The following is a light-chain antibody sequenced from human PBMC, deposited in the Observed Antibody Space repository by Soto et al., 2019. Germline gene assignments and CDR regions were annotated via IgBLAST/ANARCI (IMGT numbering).Light chain of an antibody. CDR1: QSISGN. CDR2: AAS. J-gene: IGKJ5*01. Sequence: ELMMTQSPATLSVSPGERATLSCRASQSISGNIAWYQQKPGQAPRLLIYAASIRASGIPARFSGTGFGREFTPSISSLQSEDSPVYYCQQYNSWPLISFGQGTRLEIK. CDR3: QQYNSWPLIS. V-gene: IGKV3-15*01.